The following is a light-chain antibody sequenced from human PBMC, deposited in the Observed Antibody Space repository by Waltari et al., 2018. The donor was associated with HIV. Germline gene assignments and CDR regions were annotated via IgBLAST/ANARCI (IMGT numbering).Light chain of an antibody. CDR1: SVSQQD. J-gene: IGLJ2*01. CDR2: ETT. CDR3: QSADTSPSKAI. V-gene: IGLV3-25*03. Sequence: SYELTQSPSVSVSPGQTARIACFGESVSQQDVNWYQWKPGQAPVMVIYETTKRSSRMSGRFSASRSGTTATLTITGVRTEDEADYFCQSADTSPSKAIFGGGTK.